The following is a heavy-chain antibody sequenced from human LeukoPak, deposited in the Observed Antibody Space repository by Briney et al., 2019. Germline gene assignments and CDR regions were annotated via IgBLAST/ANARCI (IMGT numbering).Heavy chain of an antibody. Sequence: ASMKVSCKASGYTFNSYYMHWVRQAPGQGLEWMGIINPSDDSTRYAQKFQGRVTMTKDTSTNTVYMDLSSLSSDDTAVYYCARAYYDSSAYHHAVYFDYWGQGTLVTVSS. D-gene: IGHD3-22*01. J-gene: IGHJ4*02. CDR1: GYTFNSYY. CDR2: INPSDDST. CDR3: ARAYYDSSAYHHAVYFDY. V-gene: IGHV1-46*02.